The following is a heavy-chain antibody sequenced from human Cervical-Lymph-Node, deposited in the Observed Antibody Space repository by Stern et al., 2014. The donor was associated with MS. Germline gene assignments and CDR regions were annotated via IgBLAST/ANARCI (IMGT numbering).Heavy chain of an antibody. V-gene: IGHV1-69*01. D-gene: IGHD2/OR15-2a*01. CDR3: AGGGGGRISMTTAVLLHV. Sequence: EHLVETGAEVKKPGSSVKVSCKASGGTFSSHATSWVRQAPGQGLEWMGGIIPVFGTANYAQKFQGRVTITADESTSTVYMELSSLRFDDTAMYYCAGGGGGRISMTTAVLLHVWGQGTTVTVSS. CDR1: GGTFSSHA. CDR2: IIPVFGTA. J-gene: IGHJ6*02.